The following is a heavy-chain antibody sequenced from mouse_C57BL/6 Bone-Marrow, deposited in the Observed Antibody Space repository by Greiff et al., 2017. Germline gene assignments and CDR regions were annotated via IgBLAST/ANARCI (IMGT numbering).Heavy chain of an antibody. Sequence: DVLLVESGGGLVQPGGSLKLSCVASGFTFSNYCMNWVRQPPEKGLEWVAQIRFKCGTYATHSAVSVKGRFTISKDDSNSSVYLQMNNLRAEDTGIYYCAGRGWLLAYWGQGTLVTVSA. CDR1: GFTFSNYC. CDR3: AGRGWLLAY. D-gene: IGHD2-3*01. J-gene: IGHJ3*01. V-gene: IGHV6-3*01. CDR2: IRFKCGTYAT.